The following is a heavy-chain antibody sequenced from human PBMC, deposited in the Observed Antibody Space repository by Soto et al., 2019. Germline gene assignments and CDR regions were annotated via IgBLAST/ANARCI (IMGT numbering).Heavy chain of an antibody. V-gene: IGHV3-33*01. CDR3: ARWGTSSADY. CDR2: IWYDGSNK. J-gene: IGHJ4*02. Sequence: GGSLRLSCATSGFTFSSYGMHWVRQPPGKGLEWVAVIWYDGSNKYHADSVKGRFTISRDNSKNTVYLQMNSLRAEDTAVYYCARWGTSSADYWGQGTLVTVSS. D-gene: IGHD6-6*01. CDR1: GFTFSSYG.